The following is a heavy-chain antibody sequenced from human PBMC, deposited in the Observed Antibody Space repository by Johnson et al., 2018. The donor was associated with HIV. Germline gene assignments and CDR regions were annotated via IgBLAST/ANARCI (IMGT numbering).Heavy chain of an antibody. J-gene: IGHJ3*02. V-gene: IGHV3-33*01. Sequence: QVQLVESGGGVVQPGRSLRLSCAASGFTFNSYGMHWVRQAPGKGLERVAVIWYDGSNKYYADSVKGRFTISRDNSKNTLYLQMNSLRAEATAVYYCAASVYYYDSSGYFAFDIWGQGTMVTVSS. CDR3: AASVYYYDSSGYFAFDI. CDR1: GFTFNSYG. CDR2: IWYDGSNK. D-gene: IGHD3-22*01.